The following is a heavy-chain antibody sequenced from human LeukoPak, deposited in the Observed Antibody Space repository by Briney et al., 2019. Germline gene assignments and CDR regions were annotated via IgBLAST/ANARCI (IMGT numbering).Heavy chain of an antibody. CDR2: IYHSGST. V-gene: IGHV4-4*02. CDR1: GGSISGSNW. J-gene: IGHJ3*02. Sequence: SETLSLTCAVSGGSISGSNWWSWVRQPPGKGLEWIGEIYHSGSTNYNPSLKSRVTISVDKSKNQFSLKLSSVTAADTAVYYCARGLSTVAGPTTYDAFDIWGQGTMVTVSS. D-gene: IGHD6-19*01. CDR3: ARGLSTVAGPTTYDAFDI.